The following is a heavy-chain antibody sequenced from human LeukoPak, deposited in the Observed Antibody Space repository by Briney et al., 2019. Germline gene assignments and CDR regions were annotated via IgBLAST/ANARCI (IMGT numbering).Heavy chain of an antibody. J-gene: IGHJ4*02. Sequence: ETLSLTCTVSGGSMNSYYWSWVRQAPGKGLEWVSAISGSGGSTYYADSVKGRFTISRDNSKNTLYLQMNSLRAEDTAVYYCAKDRLAAAGTGPFGYWGQGTLVTVSS. CDR1: GGSMNSYY. V-gene: IGHV3-23*01. CDR3: AKDRLAAAGTGPFGY. D-gene: IGHD6-13*01. CDR2: ISGSGGST.